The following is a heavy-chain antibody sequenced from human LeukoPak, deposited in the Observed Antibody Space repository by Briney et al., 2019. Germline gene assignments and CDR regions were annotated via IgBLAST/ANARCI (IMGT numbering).Heavy chain of an antibody. CDR2: IYTSGST. J-gene: IGHJ3*02. D-gene: IGHD3-10*01. CDR3: ARDHYYGSGSPAFDI. CDR1: GGSISSYY. V-gene: IGHV4-4*07. Sequence: PSETLSLTCTVSGGSISSYYWSWIRQPAGKGLEWIGRIYTSGSTNYNPSLKSRVTMSVDTSKNQFSLKLSSVTAADTAVYYCARDHYYGSGSPAFDICGQGTMVTVSS.